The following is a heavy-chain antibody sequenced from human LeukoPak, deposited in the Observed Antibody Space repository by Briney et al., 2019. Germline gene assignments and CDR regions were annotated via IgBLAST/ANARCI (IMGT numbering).Heavy chain of an antibody. V-gene: IGHV4-34*01. D-gene: IGHD3-16*01. CDR1: GGSFSGYY. Sequence: SETLSLTCAVYGGSFSGYYWSWIRQPPGKGLEWIGEINHSGSTNYNPSLKSRVTISVDTSKNQFSLKLSSVTAADTAVYYCARFTFGGVMGVYWGQGTLVTVSS. CDR2: INHSGST. CDR3: ARFTFGGVMGVY. J-gene: IGHJ4*02.